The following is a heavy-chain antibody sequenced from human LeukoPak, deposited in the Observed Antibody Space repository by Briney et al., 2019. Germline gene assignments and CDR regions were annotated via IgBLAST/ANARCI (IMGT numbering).Heavy chain of an antibody. CDR3: ARVRTGRRFDC. D-gene: IGHD1-14*01. CDR2: INHSGST. CDR1: GGSFSGYY. J-gene: IGHJ4*02. V-gene: IGHV4-34*01. Sequence: PSETLSLTCAVYGGSFSGYYWSWIRQPPGKGLEWIGEINHSGSTNYNPSLKSRVTISVDTSKNQFSLKLSSVTAADTAVYYCARVRTGRRFDCWGQGTLVTVSS.